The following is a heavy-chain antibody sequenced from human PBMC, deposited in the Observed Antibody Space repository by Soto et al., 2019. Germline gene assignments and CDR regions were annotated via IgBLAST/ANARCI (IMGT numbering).Heavy chain of an antibody. CDR2: IYPGDSDT. Sequence: LGESLKISCKGSGYSFTSYWIGWVRQMPGKGLEWMGIIYPGDSDTRYSPSFEGQATISADKSISTAYLQWSSLKASDTAMYYCARHADYYYYGMDGWGQGTTVTVSS. J-gene: IGHJ6*02. V-gene: IGHV5-51*01. CDR1: GYSFTSYW. CDR3: ARHADYYYYGMDG.